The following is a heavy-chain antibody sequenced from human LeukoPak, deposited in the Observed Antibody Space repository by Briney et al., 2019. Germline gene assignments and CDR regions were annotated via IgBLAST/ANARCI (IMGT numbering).Heavy chain of an antibody. V-gene: IGHV3-23*01. CDR3: AKGSYYDSSGFFYFDY. J-gene: IGHJ4*02. CDR1: GFTFSSSA. Sequence: GGSLRLSCAASGFTFSSSAMSWVRQAPGKGLEWVSAISNNGGYTYYADSVQGRFTISRDNSKSTLCLQMNSLRAEDTAVYYCAKGSYYDSSGFFYFDYWGQGTLVTVSS. D-gene: IGHD3-22*01. CDR2: ISNNGGYT.